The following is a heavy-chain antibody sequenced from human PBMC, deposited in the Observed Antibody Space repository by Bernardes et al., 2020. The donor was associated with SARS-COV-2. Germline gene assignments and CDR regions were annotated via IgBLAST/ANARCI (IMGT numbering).Heavy chain of an antibody. CDR3: VRENFHQINSFDY. Sequence: GESLKISCEVSGYSFTGFWIGWMRQGPGRGLEWVGSISPGDSDSRYGPSFQGQVTISVDKTINTAYLQWSSLKASDTAIYFCVRENFHQINSFDYWGPGTLVTVSS. CDR1: GYSFTGFW. J-gene: IGHJ4*02. V-gene: IGHV5-51*01. CDR2: ISPGDSDS.